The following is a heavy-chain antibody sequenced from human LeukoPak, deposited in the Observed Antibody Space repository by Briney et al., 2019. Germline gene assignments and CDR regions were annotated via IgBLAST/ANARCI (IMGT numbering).Heavy chain of an antibody. CDR2: IIPIFGTA. V-gene: IGHV1-69*05. Sequence: SVKVSCKASGGTFSSYAISWVRQAPGQGLEWMGGIIPIFGTANYAQKFQGRVTITTDESTSTAYMELSSLRSEDTAVYYCASGCSGGSCYGVEWFDPWGQGTLVTVSS. J-gene: IGHJ5*02. D-gene: IGHD2-15*01. CDR1: GGTFSSYA. CDR3: ASGCSGGSCYGVEWFDP.